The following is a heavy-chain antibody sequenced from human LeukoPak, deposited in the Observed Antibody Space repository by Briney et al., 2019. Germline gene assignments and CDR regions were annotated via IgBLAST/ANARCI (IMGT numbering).Heavy chain of an antibody. CDR3: ARELGFLPGSYRGPFDY. CDR2: IYYSGST. CDR1: GGSISSGGYY. D-gene: IGHD3-16*02. J-gene: IGHJ4*02. V-gene: IGHV4-31*03. Sequence: SQTLSLTCTVSGGSISSGGYYWSWIRQHPGKGLEWIGYIYYSGSTYYNPSLKSRVTISVDTSKSQFSLKLSSVTAADTAVYYCARELGFLPGSYRGPFDYWGQGTLVTVSS.